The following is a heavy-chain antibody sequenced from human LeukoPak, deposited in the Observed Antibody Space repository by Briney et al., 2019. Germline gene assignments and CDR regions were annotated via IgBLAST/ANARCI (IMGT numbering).Heavy chain of an antibody. CDR1: GYTFVDYG. CDR3: ARDRLAYCGYGSCLLFDN. V-gene: IGHV1-18*01. CDR2: ISADIGNT. D-gene: IGHD2-21*01. Sequence: ASVKVSCKASGYTFVDYGISWVRQAPGQGLEWMGWISADIGNTNYAQKFQGRVTMTRDRSTSTGYMELTSVTSDDTAVYYCARDRLAYCGYGSCLLFDNWGQGTLVTVSS. J-gene: IGHJ4*02.